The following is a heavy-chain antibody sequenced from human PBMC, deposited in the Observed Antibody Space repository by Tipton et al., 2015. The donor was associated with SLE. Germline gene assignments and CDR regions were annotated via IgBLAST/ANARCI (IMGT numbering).Heavy chain of an antibody. CDR1: GGSVSSGSYY. J-gene: IGHJ3*02. D-gene: IGHD3-10*01. V-gene: IGHV4-61*01. Sequence: TLSLTCTVSGGSVSSGSYYWSWIRQPPGKGLEWIGEINHSGSTNYNPSLKSRVTISVDTSKNQFSLKLSSVTAADTAVYYCARVTRQRGSGSYFPPDIWGQGTMVTVSS. CDR3: ARVTRQRGSGSYFPPDI. CDR2: INHSGST.